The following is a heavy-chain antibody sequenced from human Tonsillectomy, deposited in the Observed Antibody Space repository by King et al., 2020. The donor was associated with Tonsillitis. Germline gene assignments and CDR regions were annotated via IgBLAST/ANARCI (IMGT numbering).Heavy chain of an antibody. J-gene: IGHJ4*02. CDR3: AKDTTSSVAGSWGYDY. CDR1: GFTFDDYA. V-gene: IGHV3-9*01. Sequence: VQLVESGGGLVQPGRSLRLSCGVSGFTFDDYAMHWVRQAPGKGLEWVSGITWNSGRIGYADSVKGRFTIFRDNAKNSLYLQMNSLRAEDTALYYCAKDTTSSVAGSWGYDYWGQGTLVTVSS. CDR2: ITWNSGRI. D-gene: IGHD6-19*01.